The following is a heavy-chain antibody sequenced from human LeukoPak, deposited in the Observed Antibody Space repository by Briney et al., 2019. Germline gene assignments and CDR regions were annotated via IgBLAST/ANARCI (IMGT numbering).Heavy chain of an antibody. CDR1: GFTFSTYT. Sequence: GGSLRPSCVASGFTFSTYTMNWVRQAPGKGLEWVSSISSSGTYVYYADSVKGRFTISRDNAKNSLSLQMNSLRADDAAVYYCARASSKQLAGYLPDGFDIWGQGTMVTVSS. V-gene: IGHV3-21*01. CDR2: ISSSGTYV. CDR3: ARASSKQLAGYLPDGFDI. D-gene: IGHD3-9*01. J-gene: IGHJ3*02.